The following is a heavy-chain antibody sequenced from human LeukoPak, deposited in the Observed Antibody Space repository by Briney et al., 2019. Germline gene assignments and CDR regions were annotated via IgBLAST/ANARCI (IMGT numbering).Heavy chain of an antibody. Sequence: GGSLRLSCGGTGFTFRSYDMHWVRQAPGKGLEWVAGIAYDGSNKDHADAVKGRFTISRDNSKNSLYLQMNSLRTEDTAVYYCARERWGDAFDIWGQGALVTVSS. J-gene: IGHJ3*02. CDR2: IAYDGSNK. D-gene: IGHD3-16*01. V-gene: IGHV3-30*04. CDR3: ARERWGDAFDI. CDR1: GFTFRSYD.